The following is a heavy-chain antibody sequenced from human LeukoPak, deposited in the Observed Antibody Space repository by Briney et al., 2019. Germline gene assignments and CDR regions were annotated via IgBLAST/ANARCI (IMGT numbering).Heavy chain of an antibody. CDR2: IKRKTDGGTT. J-gene: IGHJ4*02. D-gene: IGHD1-20*01. V-gene: IGHV3-15*01. Sequence: PGGSLRLSCAASGFTFSNAWMSWVRQAPGKGLEWVGRIKRKTDGGTTDYAAPVKGRFTISRDDSKNTLYLQMNSLKTEDTAVYYCTTDGLERYNWNPTNYWGQGTLVTVSS. CDR1: GFTFSNAW. CDR3: TTDGLERYNWNPTNY.